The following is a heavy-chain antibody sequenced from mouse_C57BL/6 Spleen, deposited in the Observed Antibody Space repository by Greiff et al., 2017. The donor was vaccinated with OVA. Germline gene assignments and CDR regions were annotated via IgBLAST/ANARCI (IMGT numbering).Heavy chain of an antibody. CDR2: ISDGGSYT. V-gene: IGHV5-4*01. J-gene: IGHJ3*01. Sequence: EVQRVESGGGLVKPGGSLKLSCAASGFTFSSYAMSWVRQTPEKRLEWVATISDGGSYTYYPDTVQGRFPISRDNAKNNLYLQMSHLKSEDTAMYYCARERENYYGSSYEGFAYWGQGTLVTVSA. CDR1: GFTFSSYA. CDR3: ARERENYYGSSYEGFAY. D-gene: IGHD1-1*01.